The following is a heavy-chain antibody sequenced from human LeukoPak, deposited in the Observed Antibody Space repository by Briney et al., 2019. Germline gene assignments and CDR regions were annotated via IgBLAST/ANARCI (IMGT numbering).Heavy chain of an antibody. CDR1: GGSISSHY. J-gene: IGHJ4*02. CDR2: LFDSVNT. D-gene: IGHD5-18*01. CDR3: ATIKRGSIFGYFDF. V-gene: IGHV4-59*11. Sequence: SETLSLTCTVSGGSISSHYWSWLRQPPGKRLDWIAYLFDSVNTKDNPSLQSRLTLSADTSKNQFSLRLSSVTAADTAVYYCATIKRGSIFGYFDFWGQGIKVTVSS.